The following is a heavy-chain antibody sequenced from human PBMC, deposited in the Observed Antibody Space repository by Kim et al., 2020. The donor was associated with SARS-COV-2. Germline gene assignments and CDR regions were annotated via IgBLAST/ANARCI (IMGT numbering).Heavy chain of an antibody. CDR1: GGSISSGDYY. J-gene: IGHJ3*02. D-gene: IGHD3-22*01. CDR2: IYYSGST. Sequence: SETLSLTCTVSGGSISSGDYYWSWIRQPPGKGLEWIGYIYYSGSTYYNPSLKSRVTISVDTSKNQFSLKLSSVTAADTAVYYCARPVPGYYDSSGYYVRDDAFDIWGQGTMVTVSS. V-gene: IGHV4-30-4*01. CDR3: ARPVPGYYDSSGYYVRDDAFDI.